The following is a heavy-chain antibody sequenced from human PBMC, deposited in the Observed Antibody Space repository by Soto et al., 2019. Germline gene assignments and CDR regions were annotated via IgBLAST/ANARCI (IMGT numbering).Heavy chain of an antibody. Sequence: SVTLSLTCTVSGGSISSSSYYWGWIRQHPGKGLEWIGSIYYSGSTYYNPSLNSRVTISVDTSKNQFSLKLSSVTAADTAVYYCAREYSSGWYVAFDIWGQGTMVTVSS. CDR1: GGSISSSSYY. V-gene: IGHV4-39*07. J-gene: IGHJ3*02. CDR3: AREYSSGWYVAFDI. D-gene: IGHD6-19*01. CDR2: IYYSGST.